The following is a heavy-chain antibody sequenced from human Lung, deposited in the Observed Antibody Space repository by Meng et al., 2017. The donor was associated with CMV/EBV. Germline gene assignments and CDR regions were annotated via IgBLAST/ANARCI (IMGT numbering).Heavy chain of an antibody. D-gene: IGHD6-19*01. CDR3: ASFPPPGKQWLVTDY. CDR1: GGSISSSNW. CDR2: IYHSGST. V-gene: IGHV4-4*02. Sequence: QVQLEESGPGLVKPSGILSLTCAVSGGSISSSNWWSWVRQPPGKGLEWIGEIYHSGSTNYNPSLKSRVTISVDKSKNQFSLKLSSVTAADTAVYYCASFPPPGKQWLVTDYWGQGTLVTVSS. J-gene: IGHJ4*02.